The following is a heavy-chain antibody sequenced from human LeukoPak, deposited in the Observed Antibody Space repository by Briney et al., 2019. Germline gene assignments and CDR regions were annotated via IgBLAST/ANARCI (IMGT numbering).Heavy chain of an antibody. Sequence: GGSLRLSCVASGFPFSSYWMTWVRQAPGKGLEWVANIKQDGSKKSYVDSVKGRFTISRDNAKNSLYLQMNSLRAEDTAVYYCASYEEQPDYWGQGTLVTVSS. V-gene: IGHV3-7*01. J-gene: IGHJ4*02. CDR3: ASYEEQPDY. D-gene: IGHD3-16*01. CDR1: GFPFSSYW. CDR2: IKQDGSKK.